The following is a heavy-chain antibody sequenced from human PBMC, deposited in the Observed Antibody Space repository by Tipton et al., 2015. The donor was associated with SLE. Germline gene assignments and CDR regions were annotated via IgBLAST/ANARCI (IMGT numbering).Heavy chain of an antibody. CDR2: IYYSGST. CDR3: ARGPRRSGYYLFDY. CDR1: GGSVSSGSYY. J-gene: IGHJ4*02. D-gene: IGHD3-3*01. Sequence: TLSLTCTVSGGSVSSGSYYWSWIRQPPGKGLEWIGCIYYSGSTNYNPSLKSRVTISVDTSKNQFSLKLSSVTAADTAVYYCARGPRRSGYYLFDYWGQGTLVTVSS. V-gene: IGHV4-61*01.